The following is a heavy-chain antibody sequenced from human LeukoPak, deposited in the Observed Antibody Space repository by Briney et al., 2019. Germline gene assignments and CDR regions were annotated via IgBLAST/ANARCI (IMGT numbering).Heavy chain of an antibody. CDR2: IYYSGST. CDR1: GGSISSYY. V-gene: IGHV4-59*01. D-gene: IGHD2-15*01. Sequence: PSETLSLTCTVSGGSISSYYWSWIRQPPGKGLEWIGYIYYSGSTNYNPSLKSRVTISVDTSKNQFSLKLSSVTAADTAVYYCARSSGGSYIGRGDYYYGMDVWGQGTTVTVSS. CDR3: ARSSGGSYIGRGDYYYGMDV. J-gene: IGHJ6*02.